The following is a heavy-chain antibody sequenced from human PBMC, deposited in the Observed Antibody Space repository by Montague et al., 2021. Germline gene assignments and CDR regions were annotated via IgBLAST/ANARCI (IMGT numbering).Heavy chain of an antibody. CDR3: ARGWQRWIHLGFDY. V-gene: IGHV3-30-3*01. D-gene: IGHD5-24*01. CDR1: GFPFSTYA. Sequence: SLRLSCAASGFPFSTYAMHWVRQAPGKGMEWEAVISDDGTSKHIADSVKGRFTISRDNSKNTLYLEMYSLSGDDTAVYYCARGWQRWIHLGFDYWGQGILVTVSS. CDR2: ISDDGTSK. J-gene: IGHJ4*02.